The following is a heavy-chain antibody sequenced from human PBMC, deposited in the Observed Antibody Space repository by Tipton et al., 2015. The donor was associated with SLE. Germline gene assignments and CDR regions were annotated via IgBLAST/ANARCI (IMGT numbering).Heavy chain of an antibody. CDR3: AKDYNHDNADYN. Sequence: TLSLTCAVSGGSISSSNWWSWVRQPPGKGLEWIGEISHSGSTNSNPSLKSRVTISVDKSKNQFSLKLSSVTVADTAVYYCAKDYNHDNADYNWGQGTLVIVSS. J-gene: IGHJ4*02. V-gene: IGHV4-4*02. D-gene: IGHD4-17*01. CDR2: ISHSGST. CDR1: GGSISSSNW.